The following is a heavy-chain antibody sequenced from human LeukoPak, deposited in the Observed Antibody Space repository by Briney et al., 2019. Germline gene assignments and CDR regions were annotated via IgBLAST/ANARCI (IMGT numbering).Heavy chain of an antibody. J-gene: IGHJ4*02. V-gene: IGHV3-33*08. CDR1: GFMFSTNW. D-gene: IGHD6-19*01. Sequence: GGSLRLSCEASGFMFSTNWMTWVRQAPGKGLEWVAVIWYDGSNKYYADSVKGRFTISRDNSKNTLYLQMNSLRAEDTAVYYCARSRGSSGLDYWGQGTLVTVSS. CDR3: ARSRGSSGLDY. CDR2: IWYDGSNK.